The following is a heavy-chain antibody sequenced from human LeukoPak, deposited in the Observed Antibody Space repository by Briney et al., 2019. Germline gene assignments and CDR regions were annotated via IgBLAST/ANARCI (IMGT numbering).Heavy chain of an antibody. V-gene: IGHV1-18*01. CDR3: ARSNSGWEDI. J-gene: IGHJ3*02. D-gene: IGHD6-19*01. CDR2: ISAYNGDT. CDR1: GYTFTSYD. Sequence: SVKVSCKASGYTFTSYDINWVRQAPGQGLEWMGWISAYNGDTYYAQSLQGRVTMTTDTSTSTAYMELRSLRSDDTAVYYCARSNSGWEDIWGQGTMVTVS.